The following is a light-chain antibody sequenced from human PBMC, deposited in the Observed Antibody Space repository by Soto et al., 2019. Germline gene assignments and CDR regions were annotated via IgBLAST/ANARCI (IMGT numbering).Light chain of an antibody. CDR1: SSDVGGYNF. V-gene: IGLV2-14*03. J-gene: IGLJ1*01. Sequence: QSVLTQPGSVSGSPGQAITISCTGTSSDVGGYNFVSWYQHHPGKAPKLIIYDVSNRPSGVSNRFSGSKSGNTASLTISGLQAEDEADYYCTSYASSFTYVFGTGTKLTVL. CDR3: TSYASSFTYV. CDR2: DVS.